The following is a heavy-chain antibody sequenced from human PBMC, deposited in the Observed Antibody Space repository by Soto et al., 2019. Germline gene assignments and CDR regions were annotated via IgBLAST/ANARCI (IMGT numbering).Heavy chain of an antibody. Sequence: GESLKISCQGSGYSFTSYWIDWVRQMPGKGLEWMGIIYPGDSDTRYSPSFQGQVTISADKSISTAYLQWSSLKASDTAIYYCAGFYYEDGSSYWLGPCGQGTLVTVYS. CDR3: AGFYYEDGSSYWLGP. CDR2: IYPGDSDT. D-gene: IGHD3-22*01. J-gene: IGHJ5*02. CDR1: GYSFTSYW. V-gene: IGHV5-51*01.